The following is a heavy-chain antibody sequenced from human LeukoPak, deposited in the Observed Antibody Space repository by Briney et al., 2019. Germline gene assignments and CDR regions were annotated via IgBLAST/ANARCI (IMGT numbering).Heavy chain of an antibody. Sequence: SETLSLTCGVHGGSFSDYDWSWIRQPPGKGLEWIGEINHSGSTNYNPSLKSRVTISVDKSKNQFSLKLSSVTAADTAVYYCASLSLYSSSWYASRLNYMDVWGKGTTVTVSS. D-gene: IGHD6-13*01. V-gene: IGHV4-34*01. CDR3: ASLSLYSSSWYASRLNYMDV. CDR2: INHSGST. CDR1: GGSFSDYD. J-gene: IGHJ6*03.